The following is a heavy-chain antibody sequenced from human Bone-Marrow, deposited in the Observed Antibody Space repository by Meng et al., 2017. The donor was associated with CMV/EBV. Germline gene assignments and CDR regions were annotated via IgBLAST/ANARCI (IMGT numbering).Heavy chain of an antibody. Sequence: GGSLRLSCAASGFTFSSYAMHWVRQAPGKGLEWVAVISYDGSNKYYADSVKGRFTISRDNSKNTLYLQMNSLRAEDTAVYYCARGDTPYYYDSSGYRKGFDYWGQGTLVTVSS. V-gene: IGHV3-30-3*01. CDR2: ISYDGSNK. J-gene: IGHJ4*02. D-gene: IGHD3-22*01. CDR1: GFTFSSYA. CDR3: ARGDTPYYYDSSGYRKGFDY.